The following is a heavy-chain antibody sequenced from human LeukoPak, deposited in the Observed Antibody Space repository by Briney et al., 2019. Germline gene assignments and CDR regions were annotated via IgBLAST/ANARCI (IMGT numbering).Heavy chain of an antibody. J-gene: IGHJ3*02. CDR1: GFTYSSYS. CDR3: VKSAGKDGYRDVFDI. CDR2: ITKSGDQT. Sequence: GGSLRLSCAASGFTYSSYSMNWVRQAPGKGLEWVSTITKSGDQTHYADSVRGLFTISRDIFKNTLYLQMNSLRAEDTAVYHCVKSAGKDGYRDVFDIWGQGTVVTVSS. V-gene: IGHV3-21*04. D-gene: IGHD5-24*01.